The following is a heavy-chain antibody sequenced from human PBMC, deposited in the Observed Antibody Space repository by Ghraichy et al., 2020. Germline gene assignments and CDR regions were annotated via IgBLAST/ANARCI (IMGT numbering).Heavy chain of an antibody. Sequence: GESLNISCKGSGYSFTSYWIGWVRQMPGKGLEWMGIIYPGDSDTRYSPSFQGQVTISADKSISTAYLQWSSLKASDTAMYYCARKGRAAIVVVTAIPRGDAFDIWGQGTMVTVSS. CDR3: ARKGRAAIVVVTAIPRGDAFDI. D-gene: IGHD2-21*02. J-gene: IGHJ3*02. V-gene: IGHV5-51*01. CDR2: IYPGDSDT. CDR1: GYSFTSYW.